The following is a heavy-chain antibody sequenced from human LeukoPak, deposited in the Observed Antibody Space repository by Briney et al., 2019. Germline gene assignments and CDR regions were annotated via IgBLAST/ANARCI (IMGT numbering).Heavy chain of an antibody. J-gene: IGHJ4*02. CDR2: INPDGRRA. V-gene: IGHV3-74*01. Sequence: GGSLRLSCAASGFTFSNNWMHWVRQAPGKGQVWVSRINPDGRRADYATSVKGRFTISRDNAKNTLYLQANNLRAEDTAVYYCARDRYGGNSIDYWGQGTLVTVSS. D-gene: IGHD4-23*01. CDR1: GFTFSNNW. CDR3: ARDRYGGNSIDY.